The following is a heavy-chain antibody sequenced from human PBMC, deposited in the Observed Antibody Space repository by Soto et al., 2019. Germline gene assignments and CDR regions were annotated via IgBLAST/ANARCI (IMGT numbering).Heavy chain of an antibody. V-gene: IGHV1-8*01. J-gene: IGHJ6*02. Sequence: GXSVKVSCKASVYTFTSYDINWVRQATGQGLEWMGWMNPNSGNTGYAQKFQGRVTMTRNTSISTSYMELSSLRSEDTAVYYCARVWDIVVVPAFSGMDVWGQGTTVTVSS. CDR3: ARVWDIVVVPAFSGMDV. CDR2: MNPNSGNT. CDR1: VYTFTSYD. D-gene: IGHD2-2*01.